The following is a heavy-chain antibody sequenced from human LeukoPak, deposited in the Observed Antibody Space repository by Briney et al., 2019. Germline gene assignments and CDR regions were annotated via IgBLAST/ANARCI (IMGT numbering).Heavy chain of an antibody. CDR3: AGDKETAGNGRPNWFDP. Sequence: SETLSLTCAVSGYSISSGYYWGWIRRPPGKGLQWIGSIFQRGYSYYNPSLKSRVTISVDTSWNQFSLKLSSVTAADTAVYYCAGDKETAGNGRPNWFDPWGQGTLVTVSS. D-gene: IGHD6-13*01. CDR1: GYSISSGYY. V-gene: IGHV4-38-2*01. CDR2: IFQRGYS. J-gene: IGHJ5*02.